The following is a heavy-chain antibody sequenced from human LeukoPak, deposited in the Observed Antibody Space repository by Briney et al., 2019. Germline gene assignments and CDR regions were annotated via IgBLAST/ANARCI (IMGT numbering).Heavy chain of an antibody. V-gene: IGHV1-8*03. CDR3: ARYPSYYDFWSGSPVDAFDI. CDR1: GYTFTSYD. D-gene: IGHD3-3*01. Sequence: GASVKVSCKASGYTFTSYDINWVRQATGQGLERMGWMNPNSGNTGYAQKFQGRVTITRNTSISTAYMELSSLRSEDTAVYYCARYPSYYDFWSGSPVDAFDIWGQGTMVTVSS. CDR2: MNPNSGNT. J-gene: IGHJ3*02.